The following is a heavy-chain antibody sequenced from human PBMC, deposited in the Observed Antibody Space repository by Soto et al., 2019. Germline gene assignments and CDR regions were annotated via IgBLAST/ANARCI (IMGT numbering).Heavy chain of an antibody. CDR3: ARGGSSWSAEYYQH. D-gene: IGHD6-13*01. J-gene: IGHJ1*01. V-gene: IGHV1-18*01. CDR2: ISGYNGKT. Sequence: QVQLVQSGAEVKKPGASVKVSCKASGYTFTNYGISWVRQAPGQGPEWMGWISGYNGKTNYAQTLQGRVTITTDTSTSTAYMELRSLRSDDTAVYYCARGGSSWSAEYYQHWGQGTLVIVSS. CDR1: GYTFTNYG.